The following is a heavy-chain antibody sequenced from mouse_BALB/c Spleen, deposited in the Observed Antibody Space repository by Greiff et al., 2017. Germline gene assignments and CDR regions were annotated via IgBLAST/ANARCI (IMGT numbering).Heavy chain of an antibody. Sequence: EVQLQESGPELVKPGASVKISCKASGYSFTGYFMNWVMQSHGKSLEWIGRINPYNGDTFYNQKFKGKATLTVDKSSSTAHMELRSLASEDSAVYYCARWGGSTCDYWGQGTTLTVSS. V-gene: IGHV1-20*02. CDR1: GYSFTGYF. D-gene: IGHD1-1*01. CDR2: INPYNGDT. J-gene: IGHJ2*01. CDR3: ARWGGSTCDY.